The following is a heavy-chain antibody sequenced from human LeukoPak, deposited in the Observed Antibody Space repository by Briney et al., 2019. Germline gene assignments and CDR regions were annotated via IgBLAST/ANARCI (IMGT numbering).Heavy chain of an antibody. CDR2: IIPIFGTA. V-gene: IGHV1-69*05. D-gene: IGHD1-26*01. J-gene: IGHJ4*02. CDR1: GGTFSSYA. Sequence: SVKVSCKASGGTFSSYAISWVRQAPGQGLEWMGGIIPIFGTANYAQKFQERVTIKRDMSTSTAYMELSSLRSEDTAVYFCAAGHLGSYAENYFDYWGQGTLVTVSS. CDR3: AAGHLGSYAENYFDY.